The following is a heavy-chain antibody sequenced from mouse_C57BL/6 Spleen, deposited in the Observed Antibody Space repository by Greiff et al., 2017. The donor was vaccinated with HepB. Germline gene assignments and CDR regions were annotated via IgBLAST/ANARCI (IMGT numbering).Heavy chain of an antibody. CDR3: AKSNGNYGYFDV. Sequence: VQLQQSGPELVKPGASVKISCKASGYTFTDYYMNWVKQSHGKSLEWIGDINPNNGGTSYNQKFKGKATLTVDKSSSTAYMELRSLTSEDSAVYYCAKSNGNYGYFDVWGTGTTVTVSS. J-gene: IGHJ1*03. D-gene: IGHD2-1*01. CDR2: INPNNGGT. V-gene: IGHV1-26*01. CDR1: GYTFTDYY.